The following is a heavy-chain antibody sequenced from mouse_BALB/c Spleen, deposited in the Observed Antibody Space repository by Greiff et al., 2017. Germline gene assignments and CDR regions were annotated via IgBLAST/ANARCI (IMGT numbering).Heavy chain of an antibody. CDR3: VRKDYGNYSWFAY. J-gene: IGHJ3*01. V-gene: IGHV2-9-2*01. Sequence: VMLVESGPGLVAPSQSLSITCTVSGFSLTSYDISWIRQPPGKGLEWLGVIWTGGGTNYNSAFMSRLSISKDNSKSQVFLKMNSLQTDDTAIYYCVRKDYGNYSWFAYWGQGTLVTVSA. D-gene: IGHD2-1*01. CDR2: IWTGGGT. CDR1: GFSLTSYD.